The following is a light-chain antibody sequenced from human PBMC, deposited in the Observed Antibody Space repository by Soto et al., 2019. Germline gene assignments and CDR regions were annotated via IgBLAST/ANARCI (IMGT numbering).Light chain of an antibody. J-gene: IGLJ1*01. CDR1: SSDVGGYNY. CDR3: NSYAGSNVYV. V-gene: IGLV2-8*01. Sequence: QSALTQPPSASGSPGQSVTISCTGTSSDVGGYNYVSWYQQHPGKAPKLMIYEVSKRPSGVPDRFSGSKSGNTASLTVSGLQAEDEADYYCNSYAGSNVYVFGTGTKVTAL. CDR2: EVS.